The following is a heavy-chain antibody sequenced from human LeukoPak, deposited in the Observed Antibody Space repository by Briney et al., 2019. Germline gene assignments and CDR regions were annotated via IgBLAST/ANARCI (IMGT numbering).Heavy chain of an antibody. Sequence: SETLSLTCTVSGDSISSGGYYWSWVRQHPRKGLEWIGYIFYRGGTYYNPSLKSRVTISVDTSKNQFSLKLNSVTAADTAVYYCARGERRLQARFDYWGQGSLVTDSS. J-gene: IGHJ4*02. D-gene: IGHD5-24*01. CDR3: ARGERRLQARFDY. CDR1: GDSISSGGYY. V-gene: IGHV4-31*03. CDR2: IFYRGGT.